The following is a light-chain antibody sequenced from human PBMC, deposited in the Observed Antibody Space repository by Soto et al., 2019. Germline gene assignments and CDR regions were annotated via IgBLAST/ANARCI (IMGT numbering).Light chain of an antibody. CDR2: KVS. J-gene: IGKJ2*01. Sequence: DVVMTQSPLSLPVTLGQPASISCRSSQSLVYSDGNTYLNWFQQRPGQSPRRLIYKVSNRDSGVPDRLSGSGSGTDFTLKISRVEAEDVWVYYCMQGTHWLYTFGQGTRLEIK. CDR1: QSLVYSDGNTY. CDR3: MQGTHWLYT. V-gene: IGKV2-30*01.